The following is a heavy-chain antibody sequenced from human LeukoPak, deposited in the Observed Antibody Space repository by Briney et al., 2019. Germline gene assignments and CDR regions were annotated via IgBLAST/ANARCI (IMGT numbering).Heavy chain of an antibody. D-gene: IGHD3-10*01. Sequence: ASVKVSCKASGYTFTGYYMHWVRQAPGQGLEWMGWINPNSGGTNYAQKFQGRVTMTRDTSISTAYMDLSSLRSDDSAVYYCARGFFPPAITMVRGITEAQFDYWGQGTLVTVSS. CDR2: INPNSGGT. CDR1: GYTFTGYY. CDR3: ARGFFPPAITMVRGITEAQFDY. V-gene: IGHV1-2*02. J-gene: IGHJ4*02.